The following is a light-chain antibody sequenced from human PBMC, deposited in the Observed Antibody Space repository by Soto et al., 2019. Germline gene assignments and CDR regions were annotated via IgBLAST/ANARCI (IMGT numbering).Light chain of an antibody. Sequence: SVLTQPPSASGTPGQRVTISCSGSSSKIGSNTVNWYQQLPGTAPKLLIYSNNQRPSGVPDRFSGSKSGTSASLAISGLQSVDEADYYCAAWDDSLNGVVFGGGTKFTVL. CDR3: AAWDDSLNGVV. J-gene: IGLJ2*01. CDR2: SNN. CDR1: SSKIGSNT. V-gene: IGLV1-44*01.